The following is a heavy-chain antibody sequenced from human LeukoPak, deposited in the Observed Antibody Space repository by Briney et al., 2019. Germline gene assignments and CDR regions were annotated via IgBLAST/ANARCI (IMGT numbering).Heavy chain of an antibody. Sequence: ASVKVSCKASGYTFTSYGISWVRQAPGQGLEWMGWISAYNGNTNYAQKLQGRVTMTTDTSTSTAYMELRSLRSDDTAVYYCARVGVVGATGYTPFDYWGQGTLVTVSS. V-gene: IGHV1-18*01. CDR3: ARVGVVGATGYTPFDY. D-gene: IGHD1-26*01. CDR2: ISAYNGNT. J-gene: IGHJ4*02. CDR1: GYTFTSYG.